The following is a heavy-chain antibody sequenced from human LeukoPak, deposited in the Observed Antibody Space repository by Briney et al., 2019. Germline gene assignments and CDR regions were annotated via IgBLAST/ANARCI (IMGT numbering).Heavy chain of an antibody. CDR3: ARDLVGDYDSSGYYYGGIDY. V-gene: IGHV4-39*07. CDR1: GGSISGSSYY. CDR2: INHSGST. Sequence: PSETLSLTCTVSGGSISGSSYYWSWIRQPPGKGLEWIGEINHSGSTNYNPSLKSRVTISVDTSKNQFSLKLSSVTAADTAVYYCARDLVGDYDSSGYYYGGIDYWGQGTLVTVSS. D-gene: IGHD3-22*01. J-gene: IGHJ4*02.